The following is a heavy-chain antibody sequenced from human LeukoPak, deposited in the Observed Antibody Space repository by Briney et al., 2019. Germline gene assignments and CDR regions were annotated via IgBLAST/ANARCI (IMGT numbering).Heavy chain of an antibody. J-gene: IGHJ4*02. CDR2: IYYSGST. Sequence: PSETLSLTCTVSGGSISSYYWSWIRQPPGKGLEWIGYIYYSGSTNYNPSLKSRVTISVDTSKNQFSLKLSSVTAADTAVYYCARGPTSSLGSYYFDYWGQGTLVTVSS. D-gene: IGHD1-26*01. CDR1: GGSISSYY. V-gene: IGHV4-59*01. CDR3: ARGPTSSLGSYYFDY.